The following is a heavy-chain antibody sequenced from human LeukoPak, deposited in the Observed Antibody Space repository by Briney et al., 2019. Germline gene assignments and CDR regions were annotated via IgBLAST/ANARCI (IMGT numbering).Heavy chain of an antibody. J-gene: IGHJ4*02. V-gene: IGHV1-46*01. CDR3: ARDPRYDSSGYALDY. CDR1: GYAFTSYY. CDR2: INPGGGST. D-gene: IGHD3-22*01. Sequence: GASVRVSCKASGYAFTSYYMRWVRQAPGQGLEWLGIINPGGGSTTYAQKFQGRVTMTRDTSTSTVYMELSSLTSEDTAVYYCARDPRYDSSGYALDYWGQGTLVTVSS.